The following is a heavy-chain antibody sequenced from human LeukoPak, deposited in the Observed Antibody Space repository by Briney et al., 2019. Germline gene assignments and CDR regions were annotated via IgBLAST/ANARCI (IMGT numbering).Heavy chain of an antibody. Sequence: SETLSLTCTVSSDSISTNYWSWTRQPPGQGLEWIGYTSYSGNANYNPSLKSRVTISIDTSNNQFSLRLNSASAADTAVYYCARTVYSSSWYKWAYFDYWGQGTLVTVSS. J-gene: IGHJ4*02. CDR3: ARTVYSSSWYKWAYFDY. V-gene: IGHV4-59*01. CDR2: TSYSGNA. D-gene: IGHD6-13*01. CDR1: SDSISTNY.